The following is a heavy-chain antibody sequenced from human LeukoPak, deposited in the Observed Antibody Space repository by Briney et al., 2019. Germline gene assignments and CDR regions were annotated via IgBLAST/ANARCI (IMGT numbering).Heavy chain of an antibody. CDR2: VHGGGGAA. V-gene: IGHV3-23*01. Sequence: GGSLRLSCAAFGFNFKALAMTWVRQLPGRGLEWVSVVHGGGGAAQYADSVKAGYTISSDDSQNILYLQMTNLRADYTAVYYCAKMPHPDQWLGADFDYWGRGTLVTVSS. CDR3: AKMPHPDQWLGADFDY. CDR1: GFNFKALA. J-gene: IGHJ4*02. D-gene: IGHD6-19*01.